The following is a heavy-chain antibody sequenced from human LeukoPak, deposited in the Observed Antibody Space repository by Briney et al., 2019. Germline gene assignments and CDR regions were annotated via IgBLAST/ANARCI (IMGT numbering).Heavy chain of an antibody. V-gene: IGHV4-34*01. CDR2: INHSGST. Sequence: PSETLSLTCAVYGGSFSGYYWSWIRQPPGKGLEWIGEINHSGSTNYNPSLKSRVTISVDTSKNQFSLKLSSVTAADTAVYYCATYSGAHHKTFDSWGQGTLVTVSS. D-gene: IGHD1-26*01. J-gene: IGHJ4*02. CDR1: GGSFSGYY. CDR3: ATYSGAHHKTFDS.